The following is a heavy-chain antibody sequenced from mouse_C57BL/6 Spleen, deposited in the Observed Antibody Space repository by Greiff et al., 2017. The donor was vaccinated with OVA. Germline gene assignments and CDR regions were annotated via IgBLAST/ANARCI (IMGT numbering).Heavy chain of an antibody. CDR3: ARWSLITTVVAFDY. CDR1: GYTFTDYY. J-gene: IGHJ2*01. CDR2: INPNNGGT. Sequence: EVQLQQSGPELVKPGASVKISCKASGYTFTDYYMNWVKQSHGKSLEWIGDINPNNGGTSYNQKFKGKATLTVDKSSSTAYMELRSLTSEDSAVYYCARWSLITTVVAFDYWGQGTTLTVSS. V-gene: IGHV1-26*01. D-gene: IGHD1-1*01.